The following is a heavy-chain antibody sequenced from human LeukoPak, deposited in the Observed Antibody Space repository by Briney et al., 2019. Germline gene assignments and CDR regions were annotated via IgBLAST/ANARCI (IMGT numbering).Heavy chain of an antibody. CDR3: ARELGYCSSTSCYPDY. J-gene: IGHJ4*02. Sequence: SETLSLTCTVSGGSISSGDYYWSWIRQLPGKGLEWIGYIYYSGSTYYNPSLKSRVTISVDTSKNQFSLKLSSVTAADTAVYYCARELGYCSSTSCYPDYWGQGTLVTVSS. V-gene: IGHV4-30-4*08. CDR2: IYYSGST. D-gene: IGHD2-2*01. CDR1: GGSISSGDYY.